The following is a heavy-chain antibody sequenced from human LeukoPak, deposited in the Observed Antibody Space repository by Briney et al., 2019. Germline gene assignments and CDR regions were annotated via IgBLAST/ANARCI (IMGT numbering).Heavy chain of an antibody. V-gene: IGHV3-7*01. CDR2: IKKDGSEK. CDR3: AAGPSYCGGDCYYYFDY. Sequence: GGSLRLSCAASGFTFSSYWMSWVRQAPGKGLEWVANIKKDGSEKYYVDSVKGRFTISRDNVKNSLYLQMNSLRGEDTAVYYCAAGPSYCGGDCYYYFDYWGQGTLVTVSS. J-gene: IGHJ4*02. D-gene: IGHD2-21*02. CDR1: GFTFSSYW.